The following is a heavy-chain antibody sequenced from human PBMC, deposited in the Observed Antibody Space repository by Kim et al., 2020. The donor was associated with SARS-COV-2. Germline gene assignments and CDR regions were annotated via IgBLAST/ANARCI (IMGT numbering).Heavy chain of an antibody. Sequence: GGSLRLSCAASGFSFSTYDMHWVRQVPGKGLEWVSAIGTLHDTFYSGSVQGRFSISRENGRNSLYLQMNSLSAGDTGVYYCARSRPFRELGMDVWGQGTTVTVAS. D-gene: IGHD3-10*01. CDR1: GFSFSTYD. CDR2: IGTLHDT. CDR3: ARSRPFRELGMDV. V-gene: IGHV3-13*01. J-gene: IGHJ6*02.